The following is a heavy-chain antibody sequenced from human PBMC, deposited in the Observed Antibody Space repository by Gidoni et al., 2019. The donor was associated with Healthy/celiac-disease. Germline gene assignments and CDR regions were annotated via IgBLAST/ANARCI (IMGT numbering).Heavy chain of an antibody. J-gene: IGHJ5*02. CDR2: IWYDGSNK. CDR1: GFTFSSYG. Sequence: QVQLVESGGGVVQPGRSLRLSCAASGFTFSSYGMHWVRQAPGKGLEWVAVIWYDGSNKYYADSVKGRFTISRDNSKNTLYVQMNSLRAEDTAVYYCARENNWNNGGWFDVWGQGTLVTVSS. CDR3: ARENNWNNGGWFDV. D-gene: IGHD1-20*01. V-gene: IGHV3-33*01.